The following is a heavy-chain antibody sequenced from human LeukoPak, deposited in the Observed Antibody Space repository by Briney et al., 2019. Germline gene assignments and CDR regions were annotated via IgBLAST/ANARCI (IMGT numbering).Heavy chain of an antibody. CDR3: ARGVAAPGTGGLSWFDP. D-gene: IGHD6-13*01. J-gene: IGHJ5*02. CDR1: GGSIGSYY. Sequence: SETLSLTCTVSGGSIGSYYWSWIRQPPGKGLEWIGYIYSSGSTNYNPSLKSRVTISLDTSKNQLSLKLSFVTAADTAVYYCARGVAAPGTGGLSWFDPWGQGTLVTVSS. CDR2: IYSSGST. V-gene: IGHV4-59*01.